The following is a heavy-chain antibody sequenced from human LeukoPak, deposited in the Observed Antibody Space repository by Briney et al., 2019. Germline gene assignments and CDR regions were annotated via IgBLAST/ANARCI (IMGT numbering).Heavy chain of an antibody. CDR3: ARDLVVALLDY. CDR1: GFTFSSYA. D-gene: IGHD5-12*01. V-gene: IGHV3-30-3*01. CDR2: ISYDGSNK. J-gene: IGHJ4*02. Sequence: GGSLRLSCAASGFTFSSYAMHWVRQAPGKGLEWVAVISYDGSNKYYADSVKGQFTISRDNSKNTLYLQMNSLRAEDTAVYYCARDLVVALLDYWGQGTLVTVSS.